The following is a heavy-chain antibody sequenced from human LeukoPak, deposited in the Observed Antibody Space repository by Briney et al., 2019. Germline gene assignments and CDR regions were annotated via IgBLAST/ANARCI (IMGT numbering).Heavy chain of an antibody. CDR2: VSRSGGTT. V-gene: IGHV3-23*01. CDR3: ARSRAFDY. J-gene: IGHJ4*01. Sequence: GGSRSLSCAASGFTFSSYGMHWVSQAPGKGLEWLSTVSRSGGTTNYADSVKDRFTISRDNPKNALYLRMNSLRAEDTAIYYCARSRAFDYWGQGAMVTASS. CDR1: GFTFSSYG. D-gene: IGHD2-2*01.